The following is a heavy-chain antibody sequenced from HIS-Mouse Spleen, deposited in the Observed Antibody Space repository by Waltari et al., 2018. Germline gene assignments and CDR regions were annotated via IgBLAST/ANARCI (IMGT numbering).Heavy chain of an antibody. D-gene: IGHD6-13*01. V-gene: IGHV4-39*07. J-gene: IGHJ2*01. CDR1: GGSIRSSRSY. Sequence: QLQLQESGPGLVKPSETLSLTCTVSGGSIRSSRSYWRWLRQPPGKGLEWIGSIYYSGSTYYNPSLKSRVTISVDTSKNQFSLKLSSVTAADTAVYYCAREIPYSSSWYDWYFDLWGRGTLVTVSS. CDR2: IYYSGST. CDR3: AREIPYSSSWYDWYFDL.